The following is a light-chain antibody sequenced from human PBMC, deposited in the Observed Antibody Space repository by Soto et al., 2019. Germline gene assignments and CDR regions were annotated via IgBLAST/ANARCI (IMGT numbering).Light chain of an antibody. CDR2: DAS. CDR3: QQYYNVPIT. J-gene: IGKJ5*01. Sequence: IQITQSPSSLSASVGDRVTITCRASQDIGNYLNWYQQRPGKAPKLLILDASSLDTGVPSRFSGSGSGTDFTFTISSLQSEDIATYYCQQYYNVPITFGQGTRLEIK. CDR1: QDIGNY. V-gene: IGKV1-33*01.